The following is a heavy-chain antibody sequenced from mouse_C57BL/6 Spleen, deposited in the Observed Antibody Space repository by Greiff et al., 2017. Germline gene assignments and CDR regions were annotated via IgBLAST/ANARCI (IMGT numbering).Heavy chain of an antibody. CDR2: ISYDGSN. CDR1: GYSITSGYY. D-gene: IGHD1-1*01. J-gene: IGHJ4*01. V-gene: IGHV3-6*01. CDR3: ARYYYGSSYVDYAMDY. Sequence: DVKLQESGPGLVKPSQSLSLTCSVTGYSITSGYYWNWIRQFPGNKLEWMGYISYDGSNNYNPSLKNRISITRDTSKNQFFLKLNSVTTEDTATYYCARYYYGSSYVDYAMDYWGQGTSVTVSS.